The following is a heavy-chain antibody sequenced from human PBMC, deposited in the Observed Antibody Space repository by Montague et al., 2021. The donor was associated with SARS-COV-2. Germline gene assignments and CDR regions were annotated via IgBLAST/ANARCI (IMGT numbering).Heavy chain of an antibody. CDR3: ARDPPGPDGAFDL. Sequence: SETLSLTCTVAGGSISSGSYYWGWIPPPPGKGLECLVYMTGGRTTNYTLSLNGRVTFSADTSKNQFSLKFTSVIAADTAVYSCARDPPGPDGAFDLWGQGAMVIVS. V-gene: IGHV4-61*01. D-gene: IGHD5-24*01. CDR2: MTGGRTT. CDR1: GGSISSGSYY. J-gene: IGHJ3*01.